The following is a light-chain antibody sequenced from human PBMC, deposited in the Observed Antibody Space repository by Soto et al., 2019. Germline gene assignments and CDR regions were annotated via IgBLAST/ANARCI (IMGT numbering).Light chain of an antibody. V-gene: IGLV3-21*02. CDR2: DDS. Sequence: SYALTQPPSVSVAPGQTASTTWGGNNIGSKSVHWYQQKPGQAAVLVVYDDSDRRSGIAERFSGSNSGNTATLTISRVEAGDEADYYCQVWDSSSDHYVFGTGTKVTVL. J-gene: IGLJ1*01. CDR1: NIGSKS. CDR3: QVWDSSSDHYV.